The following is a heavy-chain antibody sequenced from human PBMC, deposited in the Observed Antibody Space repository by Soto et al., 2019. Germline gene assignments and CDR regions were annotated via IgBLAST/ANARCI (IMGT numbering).Heavy chain of an antibody. Sequence: ASVKVSCKASGYTFSSYAMHWVRQAPGQRLEWMGWINAGYGNTKSSQKFQDRVTISRDTSASTAYMGLTSLRSEDTAVCYCARDTGDGTFDFWGQGTLVTVSS. J-gene: IGHJ4*02. CDR3: ARDTGDGTFDF. CDR2: INAGYGNT. CDR1: GYTFSSYA. D-gene: IGHD7-27*01. V-gene: IGHV1-3*01.